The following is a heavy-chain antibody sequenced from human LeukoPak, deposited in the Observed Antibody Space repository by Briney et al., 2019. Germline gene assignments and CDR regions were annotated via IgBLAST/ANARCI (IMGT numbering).Heavy chain of an antibody. J-gene: IGHJ3*02. CDR2: IYYSGST. CDR3: ARELRDAFDI. V-gene: IGHV4-59*01. Sequence: SETLSLTCTVSGGSISSYYWSWIRQPPGKGLEWIGYIYYSGSTNYNPSLKSRVTISVDTSKNQFSLKLRSVTAADTAVYYCARELRDAFDIWGQGTMVIVSS. CDR1: GGSISSYY. D-gene: IGHD3-16*01.